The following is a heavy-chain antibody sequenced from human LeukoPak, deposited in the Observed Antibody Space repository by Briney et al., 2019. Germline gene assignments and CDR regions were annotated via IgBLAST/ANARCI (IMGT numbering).Heavy chain of an antibody. J-gene: IGHJ1*01. CDR1: GYTFTVYY. V-gene: IGHV1-2*02. Sequence: ASVKVSCKASGYTFTVYYMHWIRQAPGQGLEWMGWINTNTGETNYAQKFQGRVTMTRDTSISTAYMELSRLRSDDTAVYYCARALLEWQPPEHWGQGTLVTVSS. CDR3: ARALLEWQPPEH. CDR2: INTNTGET. D-gene: IGHD3-3*01.